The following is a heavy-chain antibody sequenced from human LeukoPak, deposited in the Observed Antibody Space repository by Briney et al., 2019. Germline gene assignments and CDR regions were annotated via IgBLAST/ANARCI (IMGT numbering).Heavy chain of an antibody. Sequence: GGSLRLSCAASGFTFDDYGMSWVRQAPGKGLEWVSGINWNGGSTGYADSVKGRFTISRDNAKNSLYLQMNSLRAEDTALYYFSRDLRTLEGPSPFDYWGQGTLVTVSS. D-gene: IGHD3-3*01. CDR2: INWNGGST. CDR1: GFTFDDYG. J-gene: IGHJ4*02. V-gene: IGHV3-20*04. CDR3: SRDLRTLEGPSPFDY.